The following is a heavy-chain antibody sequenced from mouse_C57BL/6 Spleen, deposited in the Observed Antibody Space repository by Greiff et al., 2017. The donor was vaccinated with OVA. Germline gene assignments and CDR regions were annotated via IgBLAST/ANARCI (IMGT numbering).Heavy chain of an antibody. CDR3: AREAYSNYVFYAMDY. Sequence: EVQLQQSGPELVKPGASVKISCKASGYSFTDYNMNWVKQSNGKSLEWIGVINPNYGTTSYNQRFKGKATLTVDQSSSTAYMQLNSLTSEDSAVYYWAREAYSNYVFYAMDYWGQGTSVTVSS. CDR2: INPNYGTT. V-gene: IGHV1-39*01. D-gene: IGHD2-5*01. CDR1: GYSFTDYN. J-gene: IGHJ4*01.